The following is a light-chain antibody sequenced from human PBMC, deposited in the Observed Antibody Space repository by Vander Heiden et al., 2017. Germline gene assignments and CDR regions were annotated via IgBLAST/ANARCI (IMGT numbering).Light chain of an antibody. Sequence: DIQMTPSPSFPSASSGDRVTITCRASQSISSYLKWCQQKTPRDPKILLYAAASMQGGVPSNFSGGRGARTYTITTSSRQQAEYAAYYYRQNYSTLTYTFGGGTKLDIK. V-gene: IGKV1-39*01. CDR3: RQNYSTLTYT. J-gene: IGKJ2*01. CDR1: QSISSY. CDR2: AAA.